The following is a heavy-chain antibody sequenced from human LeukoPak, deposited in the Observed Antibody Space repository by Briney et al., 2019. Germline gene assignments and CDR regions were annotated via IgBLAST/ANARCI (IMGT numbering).Heavy chain of an antibody. CDR1: GYTFTSYG. D-gene: IGHD3-22*01. CDR2: ISAYNGNT. J-gene: IGHJ4*02. CDR3: AREVPYWGYYDSSGYPDY. Sequence: ASVKVSCKASGYTFTSYGISWVRQAPGQGLEWMGWISAYNGNTNYAQKLQGRVTMTTDTSTSTAYVELRSLRSDDTAVYYCAREVPYWGYYDSSGYPDYWGQGTLVTVSS. V-gene: IGHV1-18*01.